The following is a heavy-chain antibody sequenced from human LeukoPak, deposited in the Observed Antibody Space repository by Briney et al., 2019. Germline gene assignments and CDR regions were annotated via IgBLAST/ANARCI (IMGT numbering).Heavy chain of an antibody. CDR2: IYHSGST. D-gene: IGHD3-16*01. Sequence: PSETLSLTCAVSGYSISSGYYWGWIRQPPGKGLEWIGSIYHSGSTYYNPSLKSRATISVDTSKNQFSLKLSSVTAADTAVYYCARDYERVYYYYYGMDVWGKGTTVTVSS. V-gene: IGHV4-38-2*02. J-gene: IGHJ6*04. CDR1: GYSISSGYY. CDR3: ARDYERVYYYYYGMDV.